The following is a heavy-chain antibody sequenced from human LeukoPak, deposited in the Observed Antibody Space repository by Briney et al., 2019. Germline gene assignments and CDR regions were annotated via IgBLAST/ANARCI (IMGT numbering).Heavy chain of an antibody. V-gene: IGHV3-74*01. J-gene: IGHJ4*02. CDR2: INSDGSST. CDR3: ARGGDGYPYYFDY. CDR1: GFTFSSYW. D-gene: IGHD5-24*01. Sequence: PGGSLRLSCAASGFTFSSYWMHWVRQVPGKGLVWVSHINSDGSSTRYADSVKGRFTISRDNAKNTLYLQMNSLRAEDTAIYYCARGGDGYPYYFDYWGQGTLVTVSS.